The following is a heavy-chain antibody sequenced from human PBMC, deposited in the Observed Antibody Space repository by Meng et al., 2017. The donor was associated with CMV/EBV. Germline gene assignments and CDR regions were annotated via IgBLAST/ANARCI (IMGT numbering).Heavy chain of an antibody. CDR1: GFTFSSYD. CDR2: IGTAGDT. CDR3: ARDISSSYYYYGMDV. J-gene: IGHJ6*02. V-gene: IGHV3-13*01. Sequence: GESLKISCAASGFTFSSYDMHWVRQATRKGLEWVSAIGTAGDTYYPGSVKGRFTISRDNSKNTLYLQMNSLRAEDTAVYYCARDISSSYYYYGMDVWGQGTTVTVSS.